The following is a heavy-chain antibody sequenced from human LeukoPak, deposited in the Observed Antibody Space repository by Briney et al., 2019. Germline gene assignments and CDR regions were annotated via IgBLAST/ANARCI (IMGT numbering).Heavy chain of an antibody. J-gene: IGHJ4*02. CDR2: VSPDGNLA. Sequence: GGSLRLSCAGSGFTLSSFWMHWVRQAPGKGPVWVAHVSPDGNLANYADSVKGRFIISRDNAKNTLFLQMNSLRAEDTAVYYCARDLSFSPDHWGQGTLVTVSS. CDR3: ARDLSFSPDH. CDR1: GFTLSSFW. V-gene: IGHV3-74*01.